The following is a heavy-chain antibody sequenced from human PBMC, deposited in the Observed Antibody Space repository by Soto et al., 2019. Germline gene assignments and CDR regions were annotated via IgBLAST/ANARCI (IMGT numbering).Heavy chain of an antibody. V-gene: IGHV4-34*01. CDR2: VNHSGST. CDR1: GGSFSGDH. J-gene: IGHJ5*02. CDR3: ARRYCSSTSCLAGFDP. D-gene: IGHD2-2*01. Sequence: AETLSLTCAVYGGSFSGDHWSWVRQPPGKGLEWIGEVNHSGSTNYNPSLKSRVTISVDTSKKQISLKLNSVTAADTAVYYCARRYCSSTSCLAGFDPWGRGTLVTVSS.